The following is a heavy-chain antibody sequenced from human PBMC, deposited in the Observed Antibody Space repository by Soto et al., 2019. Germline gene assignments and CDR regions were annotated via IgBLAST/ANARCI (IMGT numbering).Heavy chain of an antibody. CDR3: ARVERGTATTVVDAFDI. D-gene: IGHD1-1*01. CDR2: MSHSGGT. Sequence: QVQLQQWGAGLLKPSETLSLTCAVYGGFVSSGTYYWSWIRQPPGKGLEWIGEMSHSGGTHFNPSLKGRVTKSVDPSKNQFSLKMSSVTAADTALYYCARVERGTATTVVDAFDIWGPGTMVTVSS. CDR1: GGFVSSGTYY. V-gene: IGHV4-34*01. J-gene: IGHJ3*02.